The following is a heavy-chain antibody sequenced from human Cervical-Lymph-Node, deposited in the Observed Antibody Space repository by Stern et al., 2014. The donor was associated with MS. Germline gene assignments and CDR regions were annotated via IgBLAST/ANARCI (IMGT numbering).Heavy chain of an antibody. D-gene: IGHD2-2*01. J-gene: IGHJ6*02. CDR1: GYNFGDYW. V-gene: IGHV5-51*01. Sequence: EVQLVQSGAEVKKPGESLTISCKGSGYNFGDYWIGWVRPQPGKGLEWMGTIFPADSDSRYSPSFEGQVTISADESISTAFLQSSSLKASDTGIYYCARHQPAATFAMDVWGQGTTVIVSS. CDR3: ARHQPAATFAMDV. CDR2: IFPADSDS.